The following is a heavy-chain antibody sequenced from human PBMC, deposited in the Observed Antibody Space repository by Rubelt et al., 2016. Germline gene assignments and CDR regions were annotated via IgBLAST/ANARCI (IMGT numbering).Heavy chain of an antibody. D-gene: IGHD5-18*01. V-gene: IGHV5-51*01. Sequence: EVQLVQSGAEVKKPGESLKISCKGSGYSFTSYWIGWVRQMPGKGLEWMGIIYPGDSDTRYSPSCQSQVTIPAVKSISTAYRQLSSLKASDTAMYYCARLLQLWPFDYWGQGTLVTVSS. CDR3: ARLLQLWPFDY. CDR1: GYSFTSYW. J-gene: IGHJ4*02. CDR2: IYPGDSDT.